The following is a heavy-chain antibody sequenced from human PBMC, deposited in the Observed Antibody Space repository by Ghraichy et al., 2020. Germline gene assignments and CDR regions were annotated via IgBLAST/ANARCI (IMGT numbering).Heavy chain of an antibody. Sequence: SETLSLTCTVSGGSISSYYWSWIRQPPGKGLEWIGYIYYSGSTNYNPSLKSRVTISVDTSKNQFSLKLSSVTAADTAVYYCARDQWLVPSYYYYGMDVWGQGTTVTVSS. J-gene: IGHJ6*02. V-gene: IGHV4-59*01. CDR1: GGSISSYY. D-gene: IGHD6-19*01. CDR2: IYYSGST. CDR3: ARDQWLVPSYYYYGMDV.